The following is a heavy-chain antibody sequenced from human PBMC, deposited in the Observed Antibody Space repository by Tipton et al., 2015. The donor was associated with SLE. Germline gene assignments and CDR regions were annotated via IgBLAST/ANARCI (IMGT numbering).Heavy chain of an antibody. D-gene: IGHD3-10*01. J-gene: IGHJ6*02. CDR2: IYHSGDT. CDR1: GGSFSGYY. V-gene: IGHV4-34*01. Sequence: AGLVKPSETLSLTCAVYGGSFSGYYWSWVRQPPGKGLEWIGEIYHSGDTNYNPSLKSRVAMSIDTSGRQFSLKLSSVTAADTAVYYCARPGRGLDVWDQGTTVIVSS. CDR3: ARPGRGLDV.